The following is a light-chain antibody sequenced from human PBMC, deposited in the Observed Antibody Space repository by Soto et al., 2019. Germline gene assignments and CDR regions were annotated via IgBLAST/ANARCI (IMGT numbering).Light chain of an antibody. CDR1: SSDVGGYNY. V-gene: IGLV2-14*01. J-gene: IGLJ1*01. CDR2: EVS. Sequence: QSVLTQPASVSGSPGQSITISCTGTSSDVGGYNYVSWYQQHPGKAPKLMIYEVSNRPSGVSNRFSGSESGNTASLTISGLQAQDEADYYCCSYTGSTTYVFXTGTKV. CDR3: CSYTGSTTYV.